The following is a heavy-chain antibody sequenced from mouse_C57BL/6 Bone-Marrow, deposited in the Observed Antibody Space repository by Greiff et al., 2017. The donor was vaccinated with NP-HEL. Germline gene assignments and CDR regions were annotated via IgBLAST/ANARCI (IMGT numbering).Heavy chain of an antibody. CDR3: ARSRIYYDFFWFAY. D-gene: IGHD2-4*01. Sequence: QVQLQQPGAELVRPGSSVKLSCKASGYTFTSYWKHWVKQRPIQGLEWIGNIDPSDSETHYNQKFKDKATLTVDKSSSTAYMQLSSLTSEDSAVYYCARSRIYYDFFWFAYWGQGTLVTVSA. CDR1: GYTFTSYW. J-gene: IGHJ3*01. V-gene: IGHV1-52*01. CDR2: IDPSDSET.